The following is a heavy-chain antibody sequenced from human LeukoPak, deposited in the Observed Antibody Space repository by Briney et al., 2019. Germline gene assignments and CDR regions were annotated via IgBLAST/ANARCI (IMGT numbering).Heavy chain of an antibody. V-gene: IGHV3-74*01. CDR1: GFTFSRYW. J-gene: IGHJ5*02. CDR2: ISADGSVT. Sequence: GGSLRLSCADSGFTFSRYWMHWVRQTPGKGLVWVSCISADGSVTRYADSVKGRFTLSRDNTKSTLYLQMHSLRAEDTAAYYCATAGGDGSRMGFDPWGQGTLVTVSS. D-gene: IGHD2-15*01. CDR3: ATAGGDGSRMGFDP.